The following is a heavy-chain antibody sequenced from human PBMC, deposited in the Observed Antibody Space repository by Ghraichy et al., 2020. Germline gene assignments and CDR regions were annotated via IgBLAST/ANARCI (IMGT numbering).Heavy chain of an antibody. J-gene: IGHJ4*02. V-gene: IGHV3-30-3*01. D-gene: IGHD2-2*01. CDR1: GFTFSSYA. CDR3: ARSGFHHQEGADH. Sequence: LNISCAASGFTFSSYAFHWVRQAPGKGLEWVAVISYDGSNKYYVDSVEGRFTLSRDNSKNTLYLQMNNLRDEDTAVYYCARSGFHHQEGADHWGQGTLVTVSS. CDR2: ISYDGSNK.